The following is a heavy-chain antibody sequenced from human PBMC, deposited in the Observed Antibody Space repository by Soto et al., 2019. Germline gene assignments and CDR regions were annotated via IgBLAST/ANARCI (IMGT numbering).Heavy chain of an antibody. V-gene: IGHV4-30-2*02. D-gene: IGHD4-4*01. J-gene: IGHJ5*02. Sequence: SETLYLTCAVSGVSISSGCYSWNWIRQPPGKGLEWIGYIYHSGSTLYNPSLKSRVTISVDKSKNQFSLKLSSVTAVDKAVYYCATVRHSYGNWFDPWGQGTLVTVSS. CDR3: ATVRHSYGNWFDP. CDR2: IYHSGST. CDR1: GVSISSGCYS.